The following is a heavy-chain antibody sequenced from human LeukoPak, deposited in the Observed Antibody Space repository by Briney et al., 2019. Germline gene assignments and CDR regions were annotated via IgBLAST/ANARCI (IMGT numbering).Heavy chain of an antibody. CDR3: ARSREWNYAFDM. CDR2: ISVYTGNT. CDR1: GYTFTSHG. Sequence: GASVKVSCKASGYTFTSHGISWMRQAPGQGLEWMGWISVYTGNTNYTQKLQGRVTMTTDTSTTTAYLELRSLRSDDTAVYYCARSREWNYAFDMSGQGTMVTVSS. J-gene: IGHJ3*02. D-gene: IGHD1-7*01. V-gene: IGHV1-18*01.